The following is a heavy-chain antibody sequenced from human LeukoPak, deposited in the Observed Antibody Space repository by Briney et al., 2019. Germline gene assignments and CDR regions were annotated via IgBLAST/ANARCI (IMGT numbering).Heavy chain of an antibody. D-gene: IGHD3-9*01. V-gene: IGHV3-72*01. CDR1: GFTFSDHY. Sequence: GGSLRLSCAASGFTFSDHYMDWVRQAPGKGLEWVGRTRNKANSYTTEYAASVKGRFTISRDDSKNSLYLQMNSLKTEDTAVYYCAREFYDILTGYHTYYFDYWGQGTLVTVSS. J-gene: IGHJ4*02. CDR3: AREFYDILTGYHTYYFDY. CDR2: TRNKANSYTT.